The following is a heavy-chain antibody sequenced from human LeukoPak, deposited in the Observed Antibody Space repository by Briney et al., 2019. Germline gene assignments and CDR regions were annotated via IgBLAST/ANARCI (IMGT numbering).Heavy chain of an antibody. CDR3: TSIAATSTLFEDQ. J-gene: IGHJ4*02. Sequence: GGSLRLSCAASGITFSGSAIHWVRQASGKGLEWVGRIRSKADSYVTTYAASVKGRITISRDDSKNTAYLHMNNLKTEDTAVYYCTSIAATSTLFEDQWGQGTLVTVSS. CDR2: IRSKADSYVT. D-gene: IGHD6-13*01. V-gene: IGHV3-73*01. CDR1: GITFSGSA.